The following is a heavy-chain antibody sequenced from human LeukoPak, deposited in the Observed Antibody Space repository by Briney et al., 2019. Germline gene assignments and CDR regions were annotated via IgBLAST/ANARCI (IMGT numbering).Heavy chain of an antibody. V-gene: IGHV3-23*01. CDR2: ISARGERT. CDR3: AKASDRYYFDY. D-gene: IGHD2-21*01. Sequence: GGSLSLSCGASGFTFCSYAMHCARQAPGKGVEWGSCISARGERTLYGHSVKGRLTISKDNSKNTLFLQMNSLRREDTAMYYCAKASDRYYFDYWGQGAPVTVSS. CDR1: GFTFCSYA. J-gene: IGHJ4*02.